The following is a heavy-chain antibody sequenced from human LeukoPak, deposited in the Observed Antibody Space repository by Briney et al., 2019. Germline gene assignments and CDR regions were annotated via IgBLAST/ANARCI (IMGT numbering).Heavy chain of an antibody. CDR3: ASEKDDYGMDV. CDR1: GGSISSYS. V-gene: IGHV4-59*01. J-gene: IGHJ6*02. Sequence: PSETLSLTCTVSGGSISSYSWNWIRQPPGKGLEWIGHIYYSGSTNYNPSLKSRVTVSVDTSKNQFSLKLSSVIAADTAVYYCASEKDDYGMDVWGQGTTVTVSS. D-gene: IGHD2-15*01. CDR2: IYYSGST.